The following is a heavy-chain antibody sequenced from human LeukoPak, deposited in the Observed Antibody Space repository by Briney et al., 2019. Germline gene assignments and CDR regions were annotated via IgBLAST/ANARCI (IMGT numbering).Heavy chain of an antibody. V-gene: IGHV1-18*01. CDR3: ARGQLRAEVGFDP. Sequence: ASVKVSCKASGYTFTSYGISWVRQAPGQGLEWMGWISAYNDNTNYAQKLQGRVTMTTDTYTSTDYMELRSLRSDDTAVYYCARGQLRAEVGFDPWGQGTLVTVSS. D-gene: IGHD2-2*01. CDR2: ISAYNDNT. CDR1: GYTFTSYG. J-gene: IGHJ5*02.